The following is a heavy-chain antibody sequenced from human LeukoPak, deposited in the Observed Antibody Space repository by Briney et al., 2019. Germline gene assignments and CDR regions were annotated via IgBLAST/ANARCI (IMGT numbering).Heavy chain of an antibody. J-gene: IGHJ5*02. CDR2: IYYSGST. V-gene: IGHV4-30-4*08. D-gene: IGHD1-20*01. CDR1: GGSISSGDYY. Sequence: PSETLSPTCTVSGGSISSGDYYWSWIRQPPGKSLEWIGYIYYSGSTYYNPSLKSRVTISVDTSKNQFSLKLSSVTAADTAVYYCASYNWNDPGFDPWGQGTLVTVSS. CDR3: ASYNWNDPGFDP.